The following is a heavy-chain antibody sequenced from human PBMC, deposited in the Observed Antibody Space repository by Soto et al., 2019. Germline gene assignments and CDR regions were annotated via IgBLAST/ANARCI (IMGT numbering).Heavy chain of an antibody. J-gene: IGHJ6*02. V-gene: IGHV1-2*02. D-gene: IGHD2-8*01. Sequence: ASVKVSCKASGYMFTGYYMHWVRQAPGQGLEWMGWINPNSGGTNYAQKFQGRVTMTTDTSISTASMELTRLTSDDTAIYYCARGDSTDCSNGVCSFFYNHDMDVWGQGTTVTVSS. CDR3: ARGDSTDCSNGVCSFFYNHDMDV. CDR2: INPNSGGT. CDR1: GYMFTGYY.